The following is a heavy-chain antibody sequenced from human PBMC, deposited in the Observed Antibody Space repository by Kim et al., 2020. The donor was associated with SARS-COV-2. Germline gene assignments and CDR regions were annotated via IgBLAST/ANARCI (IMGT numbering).Heavy chain of an antibody. J-gene: IGHJ3*02. Sequence: PSFQGHVTISADKSISTAYLQWSSLKASDTAMYYCATGSSGSLDDAFDIWGQGTMVTVSS. CDR3: ATGSSGSLDDAFDI. V-gene: IGHV5-10-1*01. D-gene: IGHD3-22*01.